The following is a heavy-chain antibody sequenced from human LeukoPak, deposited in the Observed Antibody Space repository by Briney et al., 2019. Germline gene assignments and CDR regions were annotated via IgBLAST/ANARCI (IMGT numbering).Heavy chain of an antibody. V-gene: IGHV4-4*09. Sequence: SETLSLTCTVSGSISGYYWSWIRQPPGKGLEWIGYISTSGSTNYNPSLKSRVTISVDTSKNQFSLKLSSVTAADTAVYYCARDPEEMARGFDPWGQGTLVTVSS. CDR3: ARDPEEMARGFDP. CDR1: GSISGYY. D-gene: IGHD5-24*01. CDR2: ISTSGST. J-gene: IGHJ5*02.